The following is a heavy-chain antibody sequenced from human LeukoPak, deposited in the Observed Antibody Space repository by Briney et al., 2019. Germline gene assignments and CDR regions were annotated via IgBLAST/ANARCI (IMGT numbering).Heavy chain of an antibody. D-gene: IGHD1-26*01. J-gene: IGHJ5*02. V-gene: IGHV3-21*01. Sequence: GGSLRLSCAASGFTFSSYSMNWVRQAPGKGLEWVSSISSSSSYIYYADSVKGRFTISRGNAKNSLYLQMNSLRAEDTAVYYCARDRGSGSYGAFDPWGQGTLVTVSS. CDR1: GFTFSSYS. CDR2: ISSSSSYI. CDR3: ARDRGSGSYGAFDP.